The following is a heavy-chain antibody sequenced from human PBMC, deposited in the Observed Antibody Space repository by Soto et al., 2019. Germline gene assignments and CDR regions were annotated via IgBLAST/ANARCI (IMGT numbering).Heavy chain of an antibody. D-gene: IGHD6-13*01. J-gene: IGHJ5*02. CDR3: ARDPRGSSWYGPHWFDP. Sequence: PGGSLRLSCAASGFTFSSDWMSWVRQAPGKGLEWVANIKQDGSEKYYVDSVKGRFTISRDNPKNSLYLQMNSLRAEDTAVYYCARDPRGSSWYGPHWFDPWGQGTLVTVSS. CDR2: IKQDGSEK. CDR1: GFTFSSDW. V-gene: IGHV3-7*01.